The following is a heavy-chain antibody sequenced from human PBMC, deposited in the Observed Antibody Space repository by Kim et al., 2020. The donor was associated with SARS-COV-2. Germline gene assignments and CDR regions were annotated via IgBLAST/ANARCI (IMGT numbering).Heavy chain of an antibody. Sequence: YAQGFTVRFVFSLDTSVSTAYLQISSLKAEDTAVYYCARVYTSGSYGMDVWGQGTTVTVSS. J-gene: IGHJ6*02. V-gene: IGHV7-4-1*02. D-gene: IGHD1-26*01. CDR3: ARVYTSGSYGMDV.